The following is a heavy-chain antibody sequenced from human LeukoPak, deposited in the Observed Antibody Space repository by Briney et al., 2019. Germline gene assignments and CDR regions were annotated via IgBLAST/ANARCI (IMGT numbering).Heavy chain of an antibody. CDR2: INPNSGDT. CDR3: ARAGPLYTGAYLAY. Sequence: ASVKVSCKASGYTFTSYYIHWVRQAPGQGLQWMGWINPNSGDTISAQKLHGRVTLTTDTSITTAYMELSSLTSDDTAVYFCARAGPLYTGAYLAYWGQGTLVTVSS. CDR1: GYTFTSYY. D-gene: IGHD7-27*01. V-gene: IGHV1-2*02. J-gene: IGHJ4*02.